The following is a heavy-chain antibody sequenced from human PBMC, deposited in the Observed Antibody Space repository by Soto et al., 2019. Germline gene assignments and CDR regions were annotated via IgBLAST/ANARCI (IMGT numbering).Heavy chain of an antibody. V-gene: IGHV4-34*01. Sequence: QVQVQQWGAGLLKPSETLSLTCAVYGGSLSGYYGGWIRQPPGKGLEWIGEINPSGTTNYNPSLKSRVTISVDTSKNQFSLKLTSVTAADTAVYHCSLAPAAHILHWGQGTLVTVS. CDR3: SLAPAAHILH. CDR2: INPSGTT. J-gene: IGHJ1*01. D-gene: IGHD2-2*01. CDR1: GGSLSGYY.